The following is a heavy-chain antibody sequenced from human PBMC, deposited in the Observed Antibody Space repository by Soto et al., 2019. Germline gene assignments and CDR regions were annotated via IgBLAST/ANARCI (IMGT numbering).Heavy chain of an antibody. V-gene: IGHV1-18*01. Sequence: QGHLVQSGAEVKKPGASVKVSCKASGYTFTRYGISWVRQAPGQGLEWMGWISGYNGDTNYAQRFQGRVTMTIDTSTSTAYMELRSLTSDDTAVYYCAKNGQPLYYYYGMDVWGQGTSVTVSS. J-gene: IGHJ6*02. CDR2: ISGYNGDT. CDR3: AKNGQPLYYYYGMDV. CDR1: GYTFTRYG. D-gene: IGHD2-8*01.